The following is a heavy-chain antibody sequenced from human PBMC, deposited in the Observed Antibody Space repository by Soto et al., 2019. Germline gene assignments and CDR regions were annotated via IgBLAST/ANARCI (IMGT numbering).Heavy chain of an antibody. J-gene: IGHJ4*02. D-gene: IGHD6-13*01. CDR3: ARFGRIAAAPDY. V-gene: IGHV3-21*01. Sequence: PGGSLRLSCAASGFTFSSYSMNWVRQAPGKGLEWVSSISSSSSYIYYADSVKGRFTISRDNAKNSLYLQMNSLRAEDTAVYYCARFGRIAAAPDYWGQGTLVTVSS. CDR2: ISSSSSYI. CDR1: GFTFSSYS.